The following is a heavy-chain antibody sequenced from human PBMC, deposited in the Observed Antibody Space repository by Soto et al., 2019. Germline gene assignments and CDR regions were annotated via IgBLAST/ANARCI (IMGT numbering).Heavy chain of an antibody. J-gene: IGHJ3*02. D-gene: IGHD6-19*01. CDR3: AKISSGWFVSGDAFDI. CDR2: ISGSGGST. CDR1: GFTFSSYA. V-gene: IGHV3-23*01. Sequence: EVQLLESGGGLVQPGGSLRLSCAASGFTFSSYAMSWVRQAPGKGLEWVSAISGSGGSTYYADSVKGRFTISRDNSKNTLYLQMNSLRAEDTAVYYCAKISSGWFVSGDAFDIWGQGTMVTVSS.